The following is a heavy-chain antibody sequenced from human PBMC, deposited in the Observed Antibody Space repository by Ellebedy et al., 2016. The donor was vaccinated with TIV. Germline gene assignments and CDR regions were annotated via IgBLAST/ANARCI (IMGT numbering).Heavy chain of an antibody. Sequence: SLKISCAASGFTFSSYAMHWVRQAPGKGLEWVAVISYDGTNRHYVDSVKGRFTISRDNSNNTLYLQMNSLSGEDTAIYYCAREVTYGDYFRFDYWGQGTLVTVSS. J-gene: IGHJ4*02. CDR1: GFTFSSYA. V-gene: IGHV3-30*04. D-gene: IGHD4-17*01. CDR3: AREVTYGDYFRFDY. CDR2: ISYDGTNR.